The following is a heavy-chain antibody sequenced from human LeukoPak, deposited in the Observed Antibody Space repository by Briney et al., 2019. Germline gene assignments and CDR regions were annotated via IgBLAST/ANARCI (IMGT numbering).Heavy chain of an antibody. CDR1: GFTFSSYA. CDR3: ARNISSGWYVDY. D-gene: IGHD6-19*01. V-gene: IGHV3-23*01. Sequence: GGTLSLSCAVSGFTFSSYAMSWVRQAPGKGLEWVSGISGSGHSTSYADSVKGRFSVSRDNSKNTLYLQMNSLRAEDTALYYCARNISSGWYVDYWGPGTLVTLSS. J-gene: IGHJ4*02. CDR2: ISGSGHST.